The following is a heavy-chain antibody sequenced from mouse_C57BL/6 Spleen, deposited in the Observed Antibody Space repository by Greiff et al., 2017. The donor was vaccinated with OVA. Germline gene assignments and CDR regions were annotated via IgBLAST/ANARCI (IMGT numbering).Heavy chain of an antibody. J-gene: IGHJ1*03. D-gene: IGHD1-1*01. V-gene: IGHV3-6*01. CDR3: AHYYGSSKGYFDV. CDR1: GYSITSGYY. CDR2: ISYDGSN. Sequence: DVQLQESGPGLVKPSQSLSLTCSVTGYSITSGYYWNWIRQFPGNKLEWMGYISYDGSNNYNPSLKNRISITRDTSKNQFFLKLNSVTTEDTATYYCAHYYGSSKGYFDVWGTGTTVTVSS.